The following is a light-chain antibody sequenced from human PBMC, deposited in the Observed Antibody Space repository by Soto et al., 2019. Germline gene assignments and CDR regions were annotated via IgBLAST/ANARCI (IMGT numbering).Light chain of an antibody. Sequence: EIVMTQSPATLSVSPGERATLSCRASQSVSSNLAWYQQKPGQAPRLLIYGASTRATGIPARFSGSWSGTEFTLTISSLQSEDFAVYYCQQFFTFGPGTKVDIK. CDR2: GAS. V-gene: IGKV3-15*01. J-gene: IGKJ3*01. CDR1: QSVSSN. CDR3: QQFFT.